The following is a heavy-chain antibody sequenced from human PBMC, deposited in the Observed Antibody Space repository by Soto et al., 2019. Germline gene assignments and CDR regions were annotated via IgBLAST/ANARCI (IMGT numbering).Heavy chain of an antibody. CDR2: IIPIFGTA. J-gene: IGHJ5*02. CDR1: GGTFSSYA. D-gene: IGHD4-17*01. V-gene: IGHV1-69*12. Sequence: QVQLVQSGAEVKKPGSSVKVSCKASGGTFSSYAISWVRQAPGQGLEWMGGIIPIFGTANYAQKFQGRVTITADESTSTAYMELSSLRSEDTAVYYCARDLSTVTTFPRLTWFDPWGQGTLVTVSS. CDR3: ARDLSTVTTFPRLTWFDP.